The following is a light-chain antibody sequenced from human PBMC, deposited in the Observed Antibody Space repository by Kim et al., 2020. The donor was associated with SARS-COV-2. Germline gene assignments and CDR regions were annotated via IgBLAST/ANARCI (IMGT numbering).Light chain of an antibody. CDR2: GAS. J-gene: IGKJ1*01. CDR1: QSVSSN. CDR3: QQYNNWPPWT. V-gene: IGKV3-15*01. Sequence: EIVMTQSPVTLSVSPGERATLSCRASQSVSSNLAWYQQKPGQAPRLLIYGASTRATGIPARFSGSGSGTEFTLTISSLQSEDFAIYYCQQYNNWPPWTFGHGTKVEIK.